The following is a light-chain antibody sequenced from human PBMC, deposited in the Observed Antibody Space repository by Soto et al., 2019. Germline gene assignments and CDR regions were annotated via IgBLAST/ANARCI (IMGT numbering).Light chain of an antibody. CDR3: QQPSNSPRT. J-gene: IGKJ3*01. CDR2: GAS. Sequence: DMVMTQSPGTLSFSPGERATLSCRASQSISTSYLAWYQQKPGQAPMLLIYGASSMATGIPDRFSGSGSGTDFTLTISGLEPEYLESYYCQQPSNSPRTFGPGTKVDIK. CDR1: QSISTSY. V-gene: IGKV3-20*01.